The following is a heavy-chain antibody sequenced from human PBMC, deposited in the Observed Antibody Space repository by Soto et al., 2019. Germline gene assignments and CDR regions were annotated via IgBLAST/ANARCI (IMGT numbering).Heavy chain of an antibody. V-gene: IGHV3-30*18. CDR2: IAKDGSDI. D-gene: IGHD3-22*01. Sequence: SLSLTCVVSGFSFNSCGMHWVCHPPDKGLEWVAAIAKDGSDINYVQSRQWRFAISTDNTKNTLYLHIMSPGTADTAVCYCSKGGCYDCSSYYYSFDFWGQGTMVTVYS. CDR1: GFSFNSCG. J-gene: IGHJ4*02. CDR3: SKGGCYDCSSYYYSFDF.